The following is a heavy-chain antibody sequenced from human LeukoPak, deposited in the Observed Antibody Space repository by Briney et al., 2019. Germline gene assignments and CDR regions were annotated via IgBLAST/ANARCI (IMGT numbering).Heavy chain of an antibody. Sequence: KPSETLSLTCGVSGGSFSGHYWSWIRQPPGKGLEWIGQIHHSGSTSYTPSLRSRVTISVDMSKRQISLKLSSVTAADTAVYYCAKRGGFDFDYWGQGTLVTVSS. CDR3: AKRGGFDFDY. D-gene: IGHD3-16*01. J-gene: IGHJ4*02. CDR1: GGSFSGHY. V-gene: IGHV4-34*01. CDR2: IHHSGST.